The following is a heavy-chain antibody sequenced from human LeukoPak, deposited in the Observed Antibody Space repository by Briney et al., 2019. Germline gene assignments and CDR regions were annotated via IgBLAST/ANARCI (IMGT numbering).Heavy chain of an antibody. CDR1: GYSFTTYW. D-gene: IGHD5-12*01. V-gene: IGHV5-51*01. Sequence: GESLKISCMGSGYSFTTYWIGWVRQMPGKGLEWMGIIYPGDSDTRYSPSFQGQVTISADKSISTAYLQWSSLKASDTAMYYCARRGYRGSDYYYYGMDVWGQGTTVTVSS. J-gene: IGHJ6*02. CDR2: IYPGDSDT. CDR3: ARRGYRGSDYYYYGMDV.